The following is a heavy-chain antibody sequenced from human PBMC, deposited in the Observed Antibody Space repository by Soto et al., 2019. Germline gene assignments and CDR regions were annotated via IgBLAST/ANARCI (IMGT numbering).Heavy chain of an antibody. J-gene: IGHJ4*01. CDR1: RYSFTTYW. V-gene: IGHV5-51*01. CDR3: ARHSTSAPKDY. CDR2: IYPGDSDT. Sequence: ESLKISFKGSRYSFTTYWIAWVRQIPGKGLEWVGIIYPGDSDTRYSPSFEGHVTISVDKSISTAFLQWNSLKASDNAIYYCARHSTSAPKDYWGQGTLVTVSS. D-gene: IGHD3-10*01.